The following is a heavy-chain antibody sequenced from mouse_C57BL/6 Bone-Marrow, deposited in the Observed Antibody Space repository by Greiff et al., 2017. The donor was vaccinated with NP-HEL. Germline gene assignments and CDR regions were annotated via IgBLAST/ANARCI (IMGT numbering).Heavy chain of an antibody. J-gene: IGHJ1*03. V-gene: IGHV14-2*01. CDR1: GFNITDYY. CDR3: ARARLRWGVEG. Sequence: EVQLQQSGAELVKPGASVKLSCTASGFNITDYYMHWVKQRTEQGLEWIGRIDPEDGDTKYDTKFQGKATITADTSSNTAYMQLSSLTSEAAAVFYCARARLRWGVEGWGKGTTVTVSS. D-gene: IGHD2-4*01. CDR2: IDPEDGDT.